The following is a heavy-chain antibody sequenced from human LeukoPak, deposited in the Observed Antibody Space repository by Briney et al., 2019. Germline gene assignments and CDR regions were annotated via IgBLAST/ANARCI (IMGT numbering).Heavy chain of an antibody. CDR1: GYTFTSYG. CDR2: ISAYNANT. D-gene: IGHD6-13*01. CDR3: ARDPTLSTNTAATSTFHLFDY. Sequence: GASVKVSCKASGYTFTSYGISWVRQAPGQGLEWMGWISAYNANTNYAQKLQGRATMTRDTSTSTAYMELRSLRSDDTAMYYCARDPTLSTNTAATSTFHLFDYWGQGTLVTVSS. V-gene: IGHV1-18*01. J-gene: IGHJ4*02.